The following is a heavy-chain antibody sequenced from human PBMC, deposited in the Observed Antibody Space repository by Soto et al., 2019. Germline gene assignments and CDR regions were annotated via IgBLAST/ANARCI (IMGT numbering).Heavy chain of an antibody. CDR3: ARRRDSGPKSYYYYYYGMDV. Sequence: PVESLKISCKGSGYSFTSYWIGWVRQMPGKGLECMGIIYPGDSDTRYSPSFQGQVTISADKSISTAYLQWSSLKASDTAMYYCARRRDSGPKSYYYYYYGMDVWGQGTTVTVSS. CDR1: GYSFTSYW. D-gene: IGHD5-12*01. CDR2: IYPGDSDT. V-gene: IGHV5-51*01. J-gene: IGHJ6*02.